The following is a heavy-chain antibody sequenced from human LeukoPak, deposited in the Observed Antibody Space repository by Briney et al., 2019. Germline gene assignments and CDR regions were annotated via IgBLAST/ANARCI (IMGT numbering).Heavy chain of an antibody. V-gene: IGHV4-59*12. CDR2: IFYSGST. J-gene: IGHJ3*02. D-gene: IGHD3-10*01. CDR1: GGSISSYY. Sequence: SETLSLTCTVSGGSISSYYWSWIRQPPGKGLEWIGYIFYSGSTYYSPSLRSRVTISLDTSRNQFSLKLNSVTAADTAVYYCAKSNGYGLVDIWGQGTMVTVSS. CDR3: AKSNGYGLVDI.